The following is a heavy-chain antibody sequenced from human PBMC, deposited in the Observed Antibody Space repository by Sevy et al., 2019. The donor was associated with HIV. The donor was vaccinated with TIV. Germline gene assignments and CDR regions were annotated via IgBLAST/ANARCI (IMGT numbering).Heavy chain of an antibody. D-gene: IGHD4-17*01. CDR1: GFTFSSYG. CDR3: AIDLEFYDSGDYGPAFMPDY. Sequence: GGSLRLSCAASGFTFSSYGMHWVRQGPGKGLEWVAVIWFDGSNTYYADSVKGRFTISRDIAKNTLHLQMNSLRAEDTAVYYCAIDLEFYDSGDYGPAFMPDYWGQGTLVTVSS. J-gene: IGHJ4*02. V-gene: IGHV3-33*01. CDR2: IWFDGSNT.